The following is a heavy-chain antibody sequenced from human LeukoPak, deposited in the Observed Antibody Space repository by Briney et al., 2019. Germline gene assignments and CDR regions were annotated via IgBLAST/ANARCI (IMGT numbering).Heavy chain of an antibody. CDR2: ISSSSSYI. V-gene: IGHV3-21*01. J-gene: IGHJ6*02. Sequence: PGGSLRLSCAASGFTFSSYSMNWVRQAPGKGLEWVSSISSSSSYIYYADSVKGRFTISRDNAKNSLYLQMNSLRAEDTAVYYCARDVDSSSWSMYYYYGMDVWGQGTTVTVSS. D-gene: IGHD6-13*01. CDR3: ARDVDSSSWSMYYYYGMDV. CDR1: GFTFSSYS.